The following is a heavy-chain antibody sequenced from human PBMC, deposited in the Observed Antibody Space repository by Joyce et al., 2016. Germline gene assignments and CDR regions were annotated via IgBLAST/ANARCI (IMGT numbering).Heavy chain of an antibody. CDR3: AGGILTGYFDY. CDR2: ISYDGTNK. V-gene: IGHV3-30*03. CDR1: GFTFSNYG. Sequence: QGQLVESGGGVVQPGRSLRLSCAASGFTFSNYGMHWVRQAPGKGLEWVAVISYDGTNKHYGDSVTGRFTISRDNSKNTLYLQMNSLRAEDTAVYYYAGGILTGYFDYWGQGTLVTVSS. J-gene: IGHJ4*02. D-gene: IGHD3-9*01.